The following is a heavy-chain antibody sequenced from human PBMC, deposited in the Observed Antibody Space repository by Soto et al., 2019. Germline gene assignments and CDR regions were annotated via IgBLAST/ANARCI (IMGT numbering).Heavy chain of an antibody. CDR3: AKDQWGLSCEWLGGYFDH. CDR1: GFTFMSYA. Sequence: PGGSLRLSCSVSGFTFMSYAMHWVRRAPGRRLEHVSAISRDGRITYYAASVNDRFTITRDNSKNTLYLQMSSLSVDDTAVYYCAKDQWGLSCEWLGGYFDHWGQGTQVTVSS. D-gene: IGHD2-15*01. CDR2: ISRDGRIT. V-gene: IGHV3-64D*06. J-gene: IGHJ4*02.